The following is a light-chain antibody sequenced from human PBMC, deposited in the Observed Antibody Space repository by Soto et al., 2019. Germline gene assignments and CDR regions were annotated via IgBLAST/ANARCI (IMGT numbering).Light chain of an antibody. CDR2: DAS. CDR3: QQSYNTPLT. J-gene: IGKJ1*01. CDR1: QTIGTY. Sequence: IGVTQSPASVAESXGGGVTITXXASQTIGTYVNWYRQKSGAAPELLIYDASTLQSGVPSRFRGGASGTDFTLTISSLQLDDFATYYCQQSYNTPLTFGQGTKVDIK. V-gene: IGKV1-39*01.